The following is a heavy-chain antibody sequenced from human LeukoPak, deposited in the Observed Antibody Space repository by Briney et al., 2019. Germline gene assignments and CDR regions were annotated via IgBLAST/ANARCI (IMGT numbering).Heavy chain of an antibody. CDR1: GVTFSTYG. V-gene: IGHV3-30*18. D-gene: IGHD3-10*01. CDR2: ISSDGSNK. Sequence: GGSLRLSCAASGVTFSTYGMHWVRQAPGKGLEWVAVISSDGSNKYYADSVKGRFTISRDNSKNTLSLQMNSLRTEDTAVFYCAKGSGGSGSFYNHFDCWGQGTLVTVSS. J-gene: IGHJ4*02. CDR3: AKGSGGSGSFYNHFDC.